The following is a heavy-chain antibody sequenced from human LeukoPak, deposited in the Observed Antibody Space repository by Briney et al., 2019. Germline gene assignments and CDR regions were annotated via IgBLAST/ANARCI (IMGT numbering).Heavy chain of an antibody. CDR2: INPNSGGT. J-gene: IGHJ3*02. Sequence: GASVKVSCKASGYTFTDYYMHWVRQAPAQGLEWMGRINPNSGGTNYAQKFQGRVTMTRDTSISTAYMELSRLRSDDTAVYYCATTPMYSGSYSYAFDIWGQGTMVTVSS. D-gene: IGHD1-26*01. CDR1: GYTFTDYY. V-gene: IGHV1-2*06. CDR3: ATTPMYSGSYSYAFDI.